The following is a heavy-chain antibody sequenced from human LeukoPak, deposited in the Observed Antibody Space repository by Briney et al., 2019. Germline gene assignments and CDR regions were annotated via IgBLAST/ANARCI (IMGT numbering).Heavy chain of an antibody. Sequence: SETLSLTCTVSGGSISSYYWSWIRQPPGKGLEWIGYIYYSGGTNYNPSLKSRVTISVDTSKNQFSLKLSSVTAADTAVYYCARDNRYGYYYDSSGYYLDWFDPWGQGTLVTVSS. J-gene: IGHJ5*02. CDR2: IYYSGGT. CDR3: ARDNRYGYYYDSSGYYLDWFDP. CDR1: GGSISSYY. D-gene: IGHD3-22*01. V-gene: IGHV4-59*01.